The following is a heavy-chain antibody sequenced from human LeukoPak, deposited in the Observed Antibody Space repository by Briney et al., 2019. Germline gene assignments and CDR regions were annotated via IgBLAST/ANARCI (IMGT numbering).Heavy chain of an antibody. Sequence: ASVKVSCKASGYTFTGYYMHWVRQAPGQGVEWMGRINPNSGGTNYAQKFQGRVTMTRDTSISTAYMELSRVRSDDTAVYYCARTFMMTTVTQFDYWGQGTLVTVSS. CDR3: ARTFMMTTVTQFDY. CDR2: INPNSGGT. J-gene: IGHJ4*02. CDR1: GYTFTGYY. V-gene: IGHV1-2*06. D-gene: IGHD4-17*01.